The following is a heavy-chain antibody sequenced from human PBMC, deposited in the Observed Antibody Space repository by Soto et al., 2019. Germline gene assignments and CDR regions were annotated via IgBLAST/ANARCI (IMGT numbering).Heavy chain of an antibody. Sequence: EVQLVESGGGLIQPGGSLRLSCAASGFTVSSNYMSWVRQAPGKGLEWVSVIYSGGSTYYADSVKGRFTISRDNSKNTLYLQMNSLRAEDTAVYYCARGGLDYYYYYGMDVWGQGTTVTVSS. J-gene: IGHJ6*02. CDR3: ARGGLDYYYYYGMDV. CDR1: GFTVSSNY. CDR2: IYSGGST. D-gene: IGHD5-12*01. V-gene: IGHV3-53*01.